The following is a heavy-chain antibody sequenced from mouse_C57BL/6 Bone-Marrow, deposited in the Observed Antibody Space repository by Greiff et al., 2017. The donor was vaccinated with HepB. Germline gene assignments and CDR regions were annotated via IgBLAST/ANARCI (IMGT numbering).Heavy chain of an antibody. CDR2: IDPSDSNT. V-gene: IGHV1-69*01. D-gene: IGHD2-4*01. J-gene: IGHJ3*01. CDR3: ARAAITRFAY. Sequence: QVQLQQPGAEFVMPGASVKLSCKASGYTFSSYWMPWVKQRPGQGLEWIGEIDPSDSNTNYNQKFKGNSTLTVDKASSTAYMQLSSLTSEDSAVYYCARAAITRFAYWGQGTLVTVSA. CDR1: GYTFSSYW.